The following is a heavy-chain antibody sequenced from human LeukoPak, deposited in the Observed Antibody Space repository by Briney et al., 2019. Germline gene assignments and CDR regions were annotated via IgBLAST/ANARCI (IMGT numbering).Heavy chain of an antibody. V-gene: IGHV7-4-1*02. J-gene: IGHJ6*03. D-gene: IGHD6-13*01. CDR3: AREGQQQLAYYYYYYMDV. Sequence: ASVKVSCKASGYTFTSYAMNWVRQAPGQGLGWMGWINTNTGNPTYAQGFTGRFVFSLDTSVSTAYLQISSLKAEDTAVYYCAREGQQQLAYYYYYYMDVWGKGTTVTVSS. CDR2: INTNTGNP. CDR1: GYTFTSYA.